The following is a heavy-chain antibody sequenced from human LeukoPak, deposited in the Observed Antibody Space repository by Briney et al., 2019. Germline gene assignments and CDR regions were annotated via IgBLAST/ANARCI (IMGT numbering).Heavy chain of an antibody. CDR2: IRYDGSNK. D-gene: IGHD6-6*01. CDR3: AKDFRGGQLVPLDAFDI. V-gene: IGHV3-30*02. Sequence: PGGSLRLSCAASGFTFSSYGMHWVRQAPGKGLEWVAFIRYDGSNKYYADSVKGRFTISRDNSKNTLYLQMNSLRAEDTAVYYCAKDFRGGQLVPLDAFDIWGQGTMVTVSS. CDR1: GFTFSSYG. J-gene: IGHJ3*02.